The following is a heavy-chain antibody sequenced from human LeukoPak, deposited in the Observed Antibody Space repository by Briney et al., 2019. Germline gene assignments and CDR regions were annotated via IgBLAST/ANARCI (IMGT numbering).Heavy chain of an antibody. CDR2: INLNSGGT. V-gene: IGHV1-2*02. CDR1: GYTFTGSY. J-gene: IGHJ4*02. Sequence: ATVKVSCKASGYTFTGSYMHWVRQAPGQGLEWMGWINLNSGGTNYAQKFQVRVTMTRDTSTSTVYMELSSLRSEDTAVYYCAREAPGGDCNYWGQGTLVTVSS. D-gene: IGHD2-21*02. CDR3: AREAPGGDCNY.